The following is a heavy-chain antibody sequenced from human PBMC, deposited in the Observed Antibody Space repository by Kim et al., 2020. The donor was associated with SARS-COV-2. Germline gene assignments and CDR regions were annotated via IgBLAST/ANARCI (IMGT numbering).Heavy chain of an antibody. CDR3: TCYRISHRANY. J-gene: IGHJ4*02. D-gene: IGHD3-16*02. CDR2: TT. V-gene: IGHV3-15*01. Sequence: TTDDAAPVKGRFTISRDESKNTLYLRMNSLKTEDTGVFYCTCYRISHRANYWGQGTLVTVSS.